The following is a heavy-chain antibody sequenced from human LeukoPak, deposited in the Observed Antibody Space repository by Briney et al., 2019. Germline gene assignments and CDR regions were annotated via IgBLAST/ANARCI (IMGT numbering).Heavy chain of an antibody. CDR2: IYYSGST. D-gene: IGHD1/OR15-1a*01. CDR1: GGSISSGGYY. J-gene: IGHJ5*02. Sequence: PSETLSLTCTVSGGSISSGGYYWSWIRQHPGKGLEWIGYIYYSGSTNYNPSLKSRVTISVDTSKNQFSLKLSSVTAADTAVYYCARGTEADRFDPWGQGTLVTVSS. CDR3: ARGTEADRFDP. V-gene: IGHV4-61*08.